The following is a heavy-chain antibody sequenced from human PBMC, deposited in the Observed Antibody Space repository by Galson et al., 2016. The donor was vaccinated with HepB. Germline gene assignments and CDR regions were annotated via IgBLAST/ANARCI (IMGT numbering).Heavy chain of an antibody. V-gene: IGHV3-64D*06. CDR3: VKSNFAAPGGFYGMDV. Sequence: SLRLSCAASGFSFSSYPMHWVRQAPGKGLEYVSGITTNGDDTKYADSVKGRFTIFRDNSKNTLYLQMRSLRAEDTAVYYCVKSNFAAPGGFYGMDVWGQGTTVTVSS. CDR1: GFSFSSYP. CDR2: ITTNGDDT. J-gene: IGHJ6*02. D-gene: IGHD6-13*01.